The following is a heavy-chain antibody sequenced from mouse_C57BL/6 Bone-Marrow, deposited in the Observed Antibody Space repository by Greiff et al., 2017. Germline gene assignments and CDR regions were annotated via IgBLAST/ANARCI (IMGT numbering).Heavy chain of an antibody. CDR3: ARGFGNYYGSSLFAY. CDR1: GYAFSSYW. D-gene: IGHD1-1*01. CDR2: IYPGDGDT. Sequence: QVQLQQSGAELVKPGASVKISCKASGYAFSSYWMNWVKQRPGKGLEWIGQIYPGDGDTNYNGKFKGKATLTADKSSSTAYMQLSSLTSEDSAVYFCARGFGNYYGSSLFAYWGQGTLVTVSA. V-gene: IGHV1-80*01. J-gene: IGHJ3*01.